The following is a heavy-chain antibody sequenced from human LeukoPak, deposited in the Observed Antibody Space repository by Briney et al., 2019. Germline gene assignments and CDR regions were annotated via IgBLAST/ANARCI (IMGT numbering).Heavy chain of an antibody. CDR2: IYDSGIT. CDR3: APFGVLTYLIDY. D-gene: IGHD3-16*01. V-gene: IGHV4-39*02. J-gene: IGHJ4*02. CDR1: GGSITTSRHY. Sequence: SETLSLTCTVSGGSITTSRHYWGWIRQPPGKGLEWIGSIYDSGITYYNPSLTSRVTISVDTSKNRFSLKLSSVTAADTAVYYCAPFGVLTYLIDYWGQGTLVTVSS.